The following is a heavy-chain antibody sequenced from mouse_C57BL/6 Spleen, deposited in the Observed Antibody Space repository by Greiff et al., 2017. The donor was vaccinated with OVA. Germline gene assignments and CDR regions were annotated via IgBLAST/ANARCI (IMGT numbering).Heavy chain of an antibody. D-gene: IGHD2-1*01. CDR3: ARGTIYYGIDY. Sequence: QVQLQQSGAELVKPGASVKISCKASGYAFSSYWMNWVKQRPGKGLEWIGQIYPGDGDTNYNGKFKGKATLTADKSSSTAYMQLSSLTSEDSAVYFCARGTIYYGIDYWGQGTTLTVSS. CDR1: GYAFSSYW. J-gene: IGHJ2*01. CDR2: IYPGDGDT. V-gene: IGHV1-80*01.